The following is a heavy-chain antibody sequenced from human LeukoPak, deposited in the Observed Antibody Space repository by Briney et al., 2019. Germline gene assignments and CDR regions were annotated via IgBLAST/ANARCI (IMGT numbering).Heavy chain of an antibody. V-gene: IGHV3-21*01. CDR2: ISSSSSYI. D-gene: IGHD5-12*01. CDR3: ARGGGYHPHHFDY. CDR1: GFTFSSYS. J-gene: IGHJ4*02. Sequence: GGSLRLSCAASGFTFSSYSMNWVRQAPGKGLEWVSSISSSSSYIYYADSVKGRFTISRDNAKNSLYLQMNSLRAEDTAVYYCARGGGYHPHHFDYWGQGTLVTVSS.